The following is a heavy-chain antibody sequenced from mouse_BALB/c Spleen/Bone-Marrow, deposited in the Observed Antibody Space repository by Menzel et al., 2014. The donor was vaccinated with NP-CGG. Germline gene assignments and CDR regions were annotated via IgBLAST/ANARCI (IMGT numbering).Heavy chain of an antibody. CDR2: INPSNGRT. Sequence: QVQLQQSGAELVKPGASVKLSCKASGYTFTSYWMHWVKQRPGQGLEWIGEINPSNGRTSYNEKFKSKATLTVDKSSSTAYMQLSSLTSEDSAVYYCARGTTTVVATDYWGQGTTLTVSS. D-gene: IGHD1-1*01. J-gene: IGHJ2*01. V-gene: IGHV1S81*02. CDR3: ARGTTTVVATDY. CDR1: GYTFTSYW.